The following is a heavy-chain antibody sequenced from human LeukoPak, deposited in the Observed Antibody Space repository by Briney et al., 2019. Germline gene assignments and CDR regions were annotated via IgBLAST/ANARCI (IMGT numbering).Heavy chain of an antibody. CDR3: TGSSGSWYAY. CDR2: ISYDGSNK. Sequence: GGSLRLSCAASGFTFSSYGMHWVRQAPGKGLEWVAVISYDGSNKYYADSVKGRFTISRDNSKNTVFLQMNSLRVVDTAVYYCTGSSGSWYAYWGQGTPVTVSS. CDR1: GFTFSSYG. V-gene: IGHV3-30*03. D-gene: IGHD6-13*01. J-gene: IGHJ4*02.